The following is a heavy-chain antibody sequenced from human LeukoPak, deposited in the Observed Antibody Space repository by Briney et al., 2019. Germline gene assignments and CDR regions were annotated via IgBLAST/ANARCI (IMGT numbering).Heavy chain of an antibody. CDR1: GGSISSSGYY. D-gene: IGHD6-19*01. J-gene: IGHJ4*02. CDR2: NYYSGST. Sequence: SETLSLTCTVSGGSISSSGYYWGWVRQPPGKGLEWIGSNYYSGSTYNNPSLKSRVTISVDTSRNQFSLKLTSVTAADTAVYYCTRGVPYSSGHGDFDHWAREPWSPSPQ. V-gene: IGHV4-39*01. CDR3: TRGVPYSSGHGDFDH.